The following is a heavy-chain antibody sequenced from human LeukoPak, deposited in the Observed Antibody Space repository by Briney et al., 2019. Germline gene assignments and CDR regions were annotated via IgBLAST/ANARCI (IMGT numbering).Heavy chain of an antibody. J-gene: IGHJ4*02. D-gene: IGHD3-16*02. V-gene: IGHV1-69*13. Sequence: SVKVSCKASGGTLSSYAISWVRQAPGQELEWMGGIIPIFGTANYAQKFQGRVTITADESTSTAYLELSSLRSEDTAVYYCAREVGHYDYVWGSYRKPHTEDSLSVNYFDYWGQGTLVTVSS. CDR1: GGTLSSYA. CDR3: AREVGHYDYVWGSYRKPHTEDSLSVNYFDY. CDR2: IIPIFGTA.